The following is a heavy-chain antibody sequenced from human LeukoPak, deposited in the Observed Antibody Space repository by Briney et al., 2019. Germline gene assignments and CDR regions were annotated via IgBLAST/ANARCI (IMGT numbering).Heavy chain of an antibody. D-gene: IGHD5-12*01. CDR3: ARFKLSSGYDPFDY. J-gene: IGHJ4*02. V-gene: IGHV3-9*01. Sequence: PGGSLRLSCAASGFTFDDYAMHWVRQAPGKGLEWVSGISWNSGSIGYADSVKGRLTISRDNAKNSLYLQMNSLRAEDTAVYYCARFKLSSGYDPFDYWGQGTLVTVSS. CDR1: GFTFDDYA. CDR2: ISWNSGSI.